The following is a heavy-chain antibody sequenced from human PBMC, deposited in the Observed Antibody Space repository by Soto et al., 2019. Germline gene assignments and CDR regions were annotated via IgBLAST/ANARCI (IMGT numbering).Heavy chain of an antibody. CDR1: GGSFNDFF. CDR3: ARDKITGLFDY. J-gene: IGHJ4*02. V-gene: IGHV4-34*01. D-gene: IGHD2-8*02. Sequence: SETLSLTCAVYGGSFNDFFWSWIRQPPGKGLEWIGESTHSRRTNYNPSLKSRVTISVDTSKNQFSLKLTSVTAADTAVYYCARDKITGLFDYWGQGTLVTVSS. CDR2: STHSRRT.